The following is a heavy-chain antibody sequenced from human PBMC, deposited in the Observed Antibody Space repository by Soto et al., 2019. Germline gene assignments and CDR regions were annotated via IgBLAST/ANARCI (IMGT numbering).Heavy chain of an antibody. CDR2: MNPFSTNT. Sequence: QVQLVQSGAEVKKPGASVKVSCKASGYTFTSYDIHWVRQATGQGLEWMGWMNPFSTNTAYAQKFQGRVTMTRNNSISTAYMELSSLRSEDTAVYYCALVVANWFDPWGQGTLVTVSS. CDR3: ALVVANWFDP. J-gene: IGHJ5*02. D-gene: IGHD3-22*01. V-gene: IGHV1-8*01. CDR1: GYTFTSYD.